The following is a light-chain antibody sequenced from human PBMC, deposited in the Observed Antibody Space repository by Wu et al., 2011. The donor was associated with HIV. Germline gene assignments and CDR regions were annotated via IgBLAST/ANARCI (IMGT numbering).Light chain of an antibody. CDR3: QQSYTTPWT. J-gene: IGKJ1*01. Sequence: IQLTQSPSSLSASVGDRVTITCRASQGINSALAWYQQKPGKAPNLLIFDASTLKSGVPSRFSGRGSGTDFTLTISSLQPEDFATYYCQQSYTTPWTFGQGTKVEI. CDR2: DAS. V-gene: IGKV1-13*02. CDR1: QGINSA.